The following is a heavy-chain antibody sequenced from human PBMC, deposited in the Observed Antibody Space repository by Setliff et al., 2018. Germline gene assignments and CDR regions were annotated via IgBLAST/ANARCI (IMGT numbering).Heavy chain of an antibody. CDR2: IGASGDRT. Sequence: PGGSLRLSCVASTFTFSKYAITWVRQAPGQGLEWVSSIGASGDRTYYADSVKGRFTISRDNSRNTLYLGMNRLRTEDTAVYYCGKGDTVTSFYLISSWGQGTQVTVSS. J-gene: IGHJ4*02. CDR3: GKGDTVTSFYLISS. D-gene: IGHD4-4*01. CDR1: TFTFSKYA. V-gene: IGHV3-23*01.